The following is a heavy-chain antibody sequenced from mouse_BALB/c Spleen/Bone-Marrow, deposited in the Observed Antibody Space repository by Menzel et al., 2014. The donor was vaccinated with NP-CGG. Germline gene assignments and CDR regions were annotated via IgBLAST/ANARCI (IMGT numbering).Heavy chain of an antibody. V-gene: IGHV1-18*01. CDR2: INPNNGGT. J-gene: IGHJ2*01. D-gene: IGHD2-3*01. CDR3: ARGWLLRHYFDY. CDR1: GYTFTEYT. Sequence: EVQLQQSGPELVKPGASVKISCKTSGYTFTEYTMHWVKQSHVKSLEWIGGINPNNGGTSYNQKFKDKATWTVDKSSSTAYMELRSLTSEDSAVYYCARGWLLRHYFDYWGQGTTLTASS.